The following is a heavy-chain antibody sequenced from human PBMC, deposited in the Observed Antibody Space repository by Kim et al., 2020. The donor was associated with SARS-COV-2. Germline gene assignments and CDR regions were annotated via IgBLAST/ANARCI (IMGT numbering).Heavy chain of an antibody. J-gene: IGHJ4*02. CDR1: GYTFTSYG. CDR2: ISAYNGNT. D-gene: IGHD3-3*01. V-gene: IGHV1-18*01. Sequence: ASVKVSCKASGYTFTSYGISWVRQAPGQGLEWMGWISAYNGNTNYAQKLQGRVTMTTDTSTSTAYMELRSLGSDDTAVYYCAREGGITIFGVVIQPGGYFDYWGQGTLVTVSS. CDR3: AREGGITIFGVVIQPGGYFDY.